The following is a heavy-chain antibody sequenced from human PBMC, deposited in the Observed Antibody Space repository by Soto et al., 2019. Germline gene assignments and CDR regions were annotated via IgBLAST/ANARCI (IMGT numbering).Heavy chain of an antibody. V-gene: IGHV3-21*06. Sequence: EVQLVESGGGLVKPGGSLRLSCAASGFTFSSYNMNWVRQAPGRGLEWVSSIGSSSSYIYYADSVKGRFTISRDTAKNSLYLQMNSLRAEDTAVYYCARDLDAIAPGGMDVWGQGTTVTVSS. J-gene: IGHJ6*01. CDR2: IGSSSSYI. CDR3: ARDLDAIAPGGMDV. CDR1: GFTFSSYN. D-gene: IGHD6-25*01.